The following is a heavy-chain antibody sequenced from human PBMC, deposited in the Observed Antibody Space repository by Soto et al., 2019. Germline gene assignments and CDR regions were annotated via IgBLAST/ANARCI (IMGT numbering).Heavy chain of an antibody. D-gene: IGHD3-10*01. CDR3: AREPVI. J-gene: IGHJ4*02. CDR2: IYHNGSP. CDR1: GGSMSSGGYS. V-gene: IGHV4-30-2*01. Sequence: PSETLSLTCAVSGGSMSSGGYSWSWIRQPPGKGLEWIGYIYHNGSPYYNPSLKSRVTISVDRSKNQFSLKLSSVTAADTAVYYCAREPVIWGQGTLVTVSS.